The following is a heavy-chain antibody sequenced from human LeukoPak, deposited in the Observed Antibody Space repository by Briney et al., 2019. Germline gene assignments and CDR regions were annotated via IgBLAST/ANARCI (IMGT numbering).Heavy chain of an antibody. CDR2: INSDGSST. D-gene: IGHD5-12*01. Sequence: PGGSLRLSCAASGFTFSSYAMSWVRQAPGKGLEWVSCINSDGSSTRYADSVKGRFTISRDNAKNTLYLQMNSLRAEDTAVYYCASPYSGLGYWGQGTLVTVSS. CDR3: ASPYSGLGY. V-gene: IGHV3-74*01. J-gene: IGHJ4*02. CDR1: GFTFSSYA.